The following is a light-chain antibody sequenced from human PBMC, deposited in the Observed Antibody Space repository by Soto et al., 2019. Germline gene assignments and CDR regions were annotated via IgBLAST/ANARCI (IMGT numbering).Light chain of an antibody. CDR2: GVS. V-gene: IGKV3-15*01. J-gene: IGKJ5*01. CDR1: QSVSVN. Sequence: EIVMTQSPGTLSVSPGERATLSCRASQSVSVNLAWYQQKPGQAPRLLIYGVSTRATGIQARFSGSESGTEFTLTIRSLQSEDFAVYYCQQYGVSPITFGQGTRLEIK. CDR3: QQYGVSPIT.